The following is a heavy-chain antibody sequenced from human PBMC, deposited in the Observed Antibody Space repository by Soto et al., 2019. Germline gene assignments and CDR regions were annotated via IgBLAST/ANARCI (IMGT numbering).Heavy chain of an antibody. J-gene: IGHJ5*02. V-gene: IGHV4-31*03. D-gene: IGHD6-13*01. Sequence: SLTCTISGGSISSGGYYWSWIRQHPGKGLEWIGYIYYSGTTYYNPSLKSRVVISVDTSKNQFSLNLSSVTAADTAVFYCARGFYSSGWYVWFDHWGQGTLVTVSS. CDR3: ARGFYSSGWYVWFDH. CDR1: GGSISSGGYY. CDR2: IYYSGTT.